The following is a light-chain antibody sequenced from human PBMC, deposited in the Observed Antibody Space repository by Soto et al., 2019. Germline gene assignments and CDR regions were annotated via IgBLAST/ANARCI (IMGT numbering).Light chain of an antibody. CDR2: GTS. Sequence: ESVLTQSPGTLSLSPGERATLSCMASQIIDTNTLAWYQQKPGQAPRLLIYGTSSRATSIPDRFSGSGSGTDFILTISRLEPEDFAVYYCHQYGRTFGQGTKVEIK. V-gene: IGKV3-20*01. J-gene: IGKJ1*01. CDR3: HQYGRT. CDR1: QIIDTNT.